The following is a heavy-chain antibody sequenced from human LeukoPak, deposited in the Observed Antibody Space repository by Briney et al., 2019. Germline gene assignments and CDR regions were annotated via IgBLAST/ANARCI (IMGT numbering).Heavy chain of an antibody. D-gene: IGHD2-15*01. Sequence: SGPTLVKPTQTLTLTCTFSGFSLNTREMSVSWIRQPPGKALEWLARIDWDDDKFYSRSLKTRLTISKDTSKDQVVLTLTNVDPVDTATYYCARVSLRAAVSGYSYYGMDVWGQGTTVTVSS. V-gene: IGHV2-70*17. CDR3: ARVSLRAAVSGYSYYGMDV. J-gene: IGHJ6*02. CDR1: GFSLNTREMS. CDR2: IDWDDDK.